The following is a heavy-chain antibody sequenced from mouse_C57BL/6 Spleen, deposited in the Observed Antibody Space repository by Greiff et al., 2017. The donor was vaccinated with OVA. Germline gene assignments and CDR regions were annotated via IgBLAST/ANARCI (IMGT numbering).Heavy chain of an antibody. D-gene: IGHD1-2*01. CDR1: GFTFSSYA. CDR2: ISDGGSYT. J-gene: IGHJ2*01. V-gene: IGHV5-4*01. Sequence: EVQVVESGGGLVKPGGSLKLSCAASGFTFSSYAMSWVRQNPEKRLEWVATISDGGSYTYYPDNVKGRFTISRDHAKNNLYLQMSHLKSEDTAMYYCARDPLLRNYFDYWGQGTTLTVSS. CDR3: ARDPLLRNYFDY.